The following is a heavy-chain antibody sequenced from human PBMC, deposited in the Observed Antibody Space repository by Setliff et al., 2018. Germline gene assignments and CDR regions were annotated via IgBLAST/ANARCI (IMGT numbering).Heavy chain of an antibody. J-gene: IGHJ6*03. D-gene: IGHD3-10*01. CDR1: GGTFSSYA. CDR3: ARASRFGTIVYRGDYCMDV. V-gene: IGHV1-69*13. Sequence: SVKVSCKASGGTFSSYAISWVRQAPGQGLEWMGGIIPIFGTANYAQKFQGRVTITADESTSTAYMELSSLRSEDTAVNYCARASRFGTIVYRGDYCMDVWGKGTTVTVSS. CDR2: IIPIFGTA.